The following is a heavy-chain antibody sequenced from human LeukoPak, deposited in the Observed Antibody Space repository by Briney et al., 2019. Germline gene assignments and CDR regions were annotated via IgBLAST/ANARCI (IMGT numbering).Heavy chain of an antibody. Sequence: GGSLRLSCAASGFTFSSYAMHWVRQAPGKGLERVANIKQDGSEKYYVDSVKGRFTISRDNAKNSLYLQMNSLRAEDTAVYYCASSVYAKTPYYYYGMDVWGQGTTVTVSS. J-gene: IGHJ6*02. CDR3: ASSVYAKTPYYYYGMDV. D-gene: IGHD2-8*01. CDR2: IKQDGSEK. CDR1: GFTFSSYA. V-gene: IGHV3-7*01.